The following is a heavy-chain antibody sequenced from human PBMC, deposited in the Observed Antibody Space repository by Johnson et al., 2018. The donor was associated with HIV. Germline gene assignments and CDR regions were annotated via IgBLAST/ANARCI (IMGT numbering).Heavy chain of an antibody. CDR3: TTTGTWYYDSSGYSTSDAFDI. CDR1: GFTFGDFA. CDR2: IRSKTYGGTT. Sequence: VQLVESGGGLAQPGRSLRLSCTGSGFTFGDFAVSWVRQAPGKGLEWVGFIRSKTYGGTTEYAASVKGRLTISRDDSKSIAYLQMNSLKTEDTAVYYCTTTGTWYYDSSGYSTSDAFDIWGQGTMVTVSS. V-gene: IGHV3-49*04. D-gene: IGHD3-22*01. J-gene: IGHJ3*02.